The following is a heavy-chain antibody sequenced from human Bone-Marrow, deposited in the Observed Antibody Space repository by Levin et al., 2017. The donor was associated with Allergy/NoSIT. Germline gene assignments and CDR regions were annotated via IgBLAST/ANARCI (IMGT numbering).Heavy chain of an antibody. J-gene: IGHJ4*02. D-gene: IGHD5-24*01. V-gene: IGHV3-23*01. Sequence: GGSLRLSCAGSGLTFRSHAMTWVRRGPGEGLEWVSAINVNGDTHYADSVKGRFTISRDNSKNILYLHMNSLRGDDTAVYYCRAWRQFSFDYWGQGTLVTVSS. CDR2: INVNGDT. CDR3: RAWRQFSFDY. CDR1: GLTFRSHA.